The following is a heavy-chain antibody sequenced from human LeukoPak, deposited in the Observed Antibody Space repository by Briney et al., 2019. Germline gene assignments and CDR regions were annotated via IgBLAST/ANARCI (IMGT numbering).Heavy chain of an antibody. CDR2: ISSSSSTI. CDR3: ARVRGSSSYYFDY. D-gene: IGHD6-6*01. Sequence: GGSLRLSCAASGFTFSSYSMNWVRQAPGKGLEWVSYISSSSSTIYYADSVKGRFAISRDNAKNSLYLQMNSLRDEDTVVYYCARVRGSSSYYFDYWGQGTLVTVSS. J-gene: IGHJ4*02. V-gene: IGHV3-48*02. CDR1: GFTFSSYS.